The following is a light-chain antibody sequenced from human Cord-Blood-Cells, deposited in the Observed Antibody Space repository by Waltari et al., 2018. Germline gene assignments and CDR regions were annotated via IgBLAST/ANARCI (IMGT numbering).Light chain of an antibody. V-gene: IGKV4-1*01. J-gene: IGKJ3*01. CDR2: WAS. CDR3: QQYYSTPPSFT. Sequence: DIVMTQSPDSLAVSLGERATINCKSSQSVLYSSNNKNYLAWYQQKPGQPPKLLIYWASTRESGVPDRFSGSGSGTDFTLTISRLQAEDVAVYYCQQYYSTPPSFTFGPGTKVDIK. CDR1: QSVLYSSNNKNY.